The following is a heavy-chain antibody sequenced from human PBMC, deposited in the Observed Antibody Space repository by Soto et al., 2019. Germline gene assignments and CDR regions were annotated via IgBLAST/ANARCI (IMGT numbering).Heavy chain of an antibody. CDR1: GGTFSSYA. J-gene: IGHJ6*02. CDR2: IIPISDTT. V-gene: IGHV1-69*01. Sequence: QVQLVQSGAEVKKPGSSVKVSCKASGGTFSSYAISWVRQAPGQGLEWMGGIIPISDTTNYAQKFQGRVTSPADESTSTAYMEQRSLRYEDTAVYYCARSQGSSTSLEIYYYSGYGMAVWGQGTTVTVSS. CDR3: ARSQGSSTSLEIYYYSGYGMAV. D-gene: IGHD2-2*01.